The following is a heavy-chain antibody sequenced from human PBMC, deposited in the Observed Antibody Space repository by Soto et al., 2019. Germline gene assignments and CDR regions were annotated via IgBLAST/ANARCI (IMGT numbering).Heavy chain of an antibody. D-gene: IGHD6-13*01. V-gene: IGHV1-69*02. CDR2: IIPILGIA. J-gene: IGHJ6*02. CDR3: ARAFRGGIAAAGTYGMDV. CDR1: GGTFSSYT. Sequence: SVKVSCKASGGTFSSYTISWVRQAPGQGLEWMGRIIPILGIANYAQKYKGRVTITADKSTSTAYMELSSLRSEDTDMFYCARAFRGGIAAAGTYGMDVWGQGTTVTVSS.